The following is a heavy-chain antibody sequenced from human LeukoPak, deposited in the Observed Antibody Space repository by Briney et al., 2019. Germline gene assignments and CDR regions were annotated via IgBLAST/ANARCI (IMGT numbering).Heavy chain of an antibody. CDR2: IKQDGSEK. Sequence: GGSLRLSCAASGFTFNNYWMSWFRQAPVKGLEWVANIKQDGSEKYYADSVKGRFTISRDNVKNSLYLQMNSLSAEDTAVYYCARFDYGDYDDAFDIWGQGTMVTVSS. D-gene: IGHD4-17*01. CDR3: ARFDYGDYDDAFDI. J-gene: IGHJ3*02. CDR1: GFTFNNYW. V-gene: IGHV3-7*01.